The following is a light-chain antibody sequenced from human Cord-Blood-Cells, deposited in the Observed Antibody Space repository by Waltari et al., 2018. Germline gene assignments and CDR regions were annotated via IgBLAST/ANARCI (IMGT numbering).Light chain of an antibody. Sequence: QSVLTQPPSVSGAPGQRVTISCTGRRSNLGAGYDVHSYQQLPGTAPPLLIYGNSNRRSGVPDRFSGSKSGTSASPAISGLQAEDEADYYCQSYDSSLSGSVFGGGTKLTVL. J-gene: IGLJ3*02. V-gene: IGLV1-40*01. CDR3: QSYDSSLSGSV. CDR2: GNS. CDR1: RSNLGAGYD.